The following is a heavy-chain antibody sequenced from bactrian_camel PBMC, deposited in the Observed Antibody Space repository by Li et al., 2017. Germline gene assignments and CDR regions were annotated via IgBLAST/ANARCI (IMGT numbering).Heavy chain of an antibody. V-gene: IGHV3S53*01. D-gene: IGHD5*01. CDR2: IDSSGTT. Sequence: QLVESGGGSVQAGGSRRLSCVASGYTLPMYMAWFRRLPGQEREGVASIDSSGTTSYADSVKGRFTISKDDAKNTVYLQMNSLKPEDTGVYYCAGDWPSSVDYGLSDPCETLRGDFGYMDQGTQVTVS. CDR1: GYTLPMY. CDR3: AGDWPSSVDYGLSDPCETLRGDFGY. J-gene: IGHJ6*01.